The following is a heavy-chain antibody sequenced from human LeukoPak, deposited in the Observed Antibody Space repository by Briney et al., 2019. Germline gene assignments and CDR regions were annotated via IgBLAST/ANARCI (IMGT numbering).Heavy chain of an antibody. D-gene: IGHD3-10*01. Sequence: GGSLRLSCAASGFTFSSYSMNWVRQAPGKGLEWVSVMYSGGSTHYADSVRGRFTISRDHSKNTLYLQMNGLRAEDTAVYYCATETMVRGVYYFDFWGQGTLVTVSS. CDR3: ATETMVRGVYYFDF. CDR1: GFTFSSYS. CDR2: MYSGGST. V-gene: IGHV3-53*01. J-gene: IGHJ4*02.